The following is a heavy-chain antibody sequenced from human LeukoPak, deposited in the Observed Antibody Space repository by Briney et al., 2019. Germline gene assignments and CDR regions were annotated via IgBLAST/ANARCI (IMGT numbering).Heavy chain of an antibody. CDR2: ISPDGSDT. CDR3: ARHAPTSSAFDY. CDR1: GFTFSGYW. Sequence: GGSLRLSCEASGFTFSGYWMGWVRQAPGKGLEWVANISPDGSDTFYVDSVKGRFTVSRDNAKKSMFLQMNSLRAEETAVYYCARHAPTSSAFDYWGQGTLVTVSS. V-gene: IGHV3-7*01. J-gene: IGHJ4*02. D-gene: IGHD6-19*01.